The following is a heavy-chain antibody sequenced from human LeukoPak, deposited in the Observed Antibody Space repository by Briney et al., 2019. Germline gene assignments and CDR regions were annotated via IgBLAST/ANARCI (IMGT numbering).Heavy chain of an antibody. D-gene: IGHD3-10*02. Sequence: KPSQTLSLTCTVSGGSISSGGYYWSWIRQHPGKGLEWIGYIYYSGSTYYNPSLKSRVTISVDTSKNQFSLKLSSVTAADTAVYYCARAFYVFGVDYWGQGTLVTVSS. J-gene: IGHJ4*02. CDR1: GGSISSGGYY. V-gene: IGHV4-31*03. CDR3: ARAFYVFGVDY. CDR2: IYYSGST.